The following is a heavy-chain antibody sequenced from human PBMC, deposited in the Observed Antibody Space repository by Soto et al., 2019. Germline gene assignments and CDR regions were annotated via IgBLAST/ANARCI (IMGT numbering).Heavy chain of an antibody. D-gene: IGHD6-19*01. CDR2: INAGNGNT. J-gene: IGHJ4*02. Sequence: ASVKVSCKASGYTFTSYAMHWVRQAPGQRLEWMGWINAGNGNTKYSQKFQGRVTITRDTSASTAYMELSSLRSEDTAVYYCARDVRGIAVPGTSYFFDYWGQGTLVTVSS. V-gene: IGHV1-3*01. CDR3: ARDVRGIAVPGTSYFFDY. CDR1: GYTFTSYA.